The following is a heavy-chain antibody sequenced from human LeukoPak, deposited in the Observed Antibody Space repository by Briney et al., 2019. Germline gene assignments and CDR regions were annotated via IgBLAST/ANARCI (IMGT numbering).Heavy chain of an antibody. V-gene: IGHV1-2*02. CDR2: INPNSSGT. CDR1: GYTFTGYY. CDR3: AAKSRLTMVRGGDLPTLDY. J-gene: IGHJ4*02. Sequence: GASVKVSCKASGYTFTGYYMHWVRQAPGQGLEWMGWINPNSSGTNYAQKFQGRVTMTRDTSISTAYMELSRLRSDDTAVYYCAAKSRLTMVRGGDLPTLDYWGQGTLVTVSS. D-gene: IGHD3-10*01.